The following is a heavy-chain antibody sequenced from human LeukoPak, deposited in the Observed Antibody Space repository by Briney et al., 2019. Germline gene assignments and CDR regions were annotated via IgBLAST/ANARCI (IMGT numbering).Heavy chain of an antibody. Sequence: GGSLRLSCVASGFTFSSDTMSWVRQAPGKGLEWVSSISSSSSYRYYADSVKGRFTISRDNAKNSLYLQMSSLRAEDTAVYYCARGGNSGWFSQYFQHWGQGTLVTVSS. CDR2: ISSSSSYR. CDR3: ARGGNSGWFSQYFQH. D-gene: IGHD6-19*01. V-gene: IGHV3-21*01. J-gene: IGHJ1*01. CDR1: GFTFSSDT.